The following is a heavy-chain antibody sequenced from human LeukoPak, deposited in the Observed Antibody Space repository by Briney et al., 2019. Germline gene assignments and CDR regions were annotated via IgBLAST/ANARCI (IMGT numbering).Heavy chain of an antibody. Sequence: ASVKVSCKASGYTFTSYYMHWVRQAPGQGLEGMGIINPSGGSTIYAQKLQGRVTMTTDTSTSTAYMELRSLRSDDTAVYYCARCRTLGELPPLYDYWGQGTLVTVSS. D-gene: IGHD3-16*01. CDR1: GYTFTSYY. CDR2: INPSGGST. V-gene: IGHV1-46*04. J-gene: IGHJ4*02. CDR3: ARCRTLGELPPLYDY.